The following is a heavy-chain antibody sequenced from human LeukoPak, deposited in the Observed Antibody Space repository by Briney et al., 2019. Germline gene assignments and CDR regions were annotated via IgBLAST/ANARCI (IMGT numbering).Heavy chain of an antibody. J-gene: IGHJ4*02. V-gene: IGHV3-21*01. CDR1: AFTFISYN. CDR2: ISSSMSYI. CDR3: ATDIIRGVMDY. Sequence: GGSLRLSCAASAFTFISYNMNWVRQAPGKGLEWVSSISSSMSYIYYADSVKGRFTISRDNAKNSLYLQMNSLRAEDTAVYYCATDIIRGVMDYWGQGSLVTVSS. D-gene: IGHD3-10*01.